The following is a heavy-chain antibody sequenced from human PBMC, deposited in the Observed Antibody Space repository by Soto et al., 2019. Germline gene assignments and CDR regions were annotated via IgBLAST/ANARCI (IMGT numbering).Heavy chain of an antibody. Sequence: PGGSLRLSCAASGFTFSSYAMSWVRQAPGKGLEWVSAISGSGGSTYYADSVKGRFTISRDNSKNTLYLQMNSLRAEDTAVYYCAKDMYCSGGSCYSXFDYWGQGTLVTVSS. CDR3: AKDMYCSGGSCYSXFDY. D-gene: IGHD2-15*01. J-gene: IGHJ4*02. CDR2: ISGSGGST. V-gene: IGHV3-23*01. CDR1: GFTFSSYA.